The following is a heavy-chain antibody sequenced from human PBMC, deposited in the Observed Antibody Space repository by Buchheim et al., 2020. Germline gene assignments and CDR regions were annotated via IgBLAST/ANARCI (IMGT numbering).Heavy chain of an antibody. CDR2: IIPLFGTA. D-gene: IGHD4-17*01. CDR3: ATDAADGDRGGAFDY. V-gene: IGHV1-69*06. Sequence: QVQLVQSGAEVKKPGASVKVSCKASGYTFTSYDINWVRQATGQGLEWMGGIIPLFGTAAYAQKFQGRVTITADKSTNTAYMEMSSLRSEDTAVYYCATDAADGDRGGAFDYWGQGTL. CDR1: GYTFTSYD. J-gene: IGHJ4*02.